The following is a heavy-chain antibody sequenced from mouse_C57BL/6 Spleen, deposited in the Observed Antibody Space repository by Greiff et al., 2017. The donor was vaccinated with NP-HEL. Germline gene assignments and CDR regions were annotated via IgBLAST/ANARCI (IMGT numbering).Heavy chain of an antibody. D-gene: IGHD3-2*01. CDR3: ARRQTVYFDY. CDR2: IDPSDSYT. V-gene: IGHV1-50*01. CDR1: GYTFTSYW. J-gene: IGHJ2*01. Sequence: VQLQQPGAELVKPGASVKLSCKASGYTFTSYWMQWVKQRPGQGLEWIGEIDPSDSYTNYNQKFKGKATLTVDTSSSTAYMQLSSLTSEDSAVYYCARRQTVYFDYWGQGTTLTVSS.